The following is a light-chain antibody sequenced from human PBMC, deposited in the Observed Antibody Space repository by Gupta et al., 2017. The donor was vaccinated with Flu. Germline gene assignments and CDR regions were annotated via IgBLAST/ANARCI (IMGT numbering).Light chain of an antibody. CDR2: NTS. Sequence: DIQMTQSPSSLSAFVGDRVTISCRASQDISASLNWFQQKPGKAPKVLIYNTSTLETGVPARFSGSGSGTDFTLTISSLQPADIATYFCQQYDLRQWTFGQGTKVEI. CDR3: QQYDLRQWT. J-gene: IGKJ1*01. V-gene: IGKV1-33*01. CDR1: QDISAS.